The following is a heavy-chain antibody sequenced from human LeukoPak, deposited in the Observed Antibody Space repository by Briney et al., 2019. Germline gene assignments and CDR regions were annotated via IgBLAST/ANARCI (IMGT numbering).Heavy chain of an antibody. J-gene: IGHJ6*02. Sequence: GASVKVSCKASGYTLTDYYIHWVRQAPGQGLEWMGWMNPNSGDTNSAQSFQGRVTMTRETSISTAYMELSRLRFDDTAVYYCARARRYYYGMDVWGQGTTVTVSS. CDR1: GYTLTDYY. V-gene: IGHV1-2*02. CDR2: MNPNSGDT. CDR3: ARARRYYYGMDV.